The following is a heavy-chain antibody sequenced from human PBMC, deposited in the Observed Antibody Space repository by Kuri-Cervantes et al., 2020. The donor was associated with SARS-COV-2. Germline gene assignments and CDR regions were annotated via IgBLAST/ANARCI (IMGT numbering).Heavy chain of an antibody. Sequence: SETLSLTCTVSGGSISSGDWYWSWIRQPPGKGLEWIGYIYHSGNTYYSPSLKSRVTISLDTSKNQFSLKLTSVTAADTAIYFFARVQTMVTPYYFDYWGQGALVTVSS. D-gene: IGHD4-23*01. CDR3: ARVQTMVTPYYFDY. CDR1: GGSISSGDWY. V-gene: IGHV4-30-4*08. J-gene: IGHJ4*02. CDR2: IYHSGNT.